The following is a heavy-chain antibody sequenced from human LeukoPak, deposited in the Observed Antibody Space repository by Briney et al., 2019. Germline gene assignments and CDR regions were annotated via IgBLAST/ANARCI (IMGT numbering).Heavy chain of an antibody. CDR2: IVVGSGNT. J-gene: IGHJ5*02. Sequence: ASVKVSCKASGFTFRTSAVQWVRQARGQRLEWIGWIVVGSGNTNYAQKFQERVTTSRDMSTSTAYMELSSLRSEDTAVYYRAAQVNYHDSTVWDPWGQGTLVTVSS. CDR1: GFTFRTSA. V-gene: IGHV1-58*01. CDR3: AAQVNYHDSTVWDP. D-gene: IGHD3-22*01.